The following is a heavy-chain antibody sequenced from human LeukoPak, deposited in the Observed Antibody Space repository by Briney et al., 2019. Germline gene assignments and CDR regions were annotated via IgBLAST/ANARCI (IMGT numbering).Heavy chain of an antibody. Sequence: GSVKVSCKASVYTFTSYDINWVRQATGQGLEWMGWMNPNSDNTGYTQKFQGRVTMTRNTSISTAYMELSSLRSEDTAVYYCARGIAVSRWATGYWGQGTLVTVSS. J-gene: IGHJ4*02. CDR3: ARGIAVSRWATGY. D-gene: IGHD6-19*01. CDR2: MNPNSDNT. CDR1: VYTFTSYD. V-gene: IGHV1-8*01.